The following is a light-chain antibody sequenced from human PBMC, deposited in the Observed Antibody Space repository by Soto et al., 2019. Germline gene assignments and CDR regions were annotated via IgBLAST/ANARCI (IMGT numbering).Light chain of an antibody. V-gene: IGLV2-23*01. CDR3: CSYAGSSIVV. CDR2: EGS. CDR1: SSDVGSYNL. J-gene: IGLJ2*01. Sequence: QSVLTQPASVSGSPGQSITISCTGTSSDVGSYNLVSWYQQHPGKAPKLMIYEGSKRPSGVSNRFSGSKSGNTASLTISGLQAEYEADYYCCSYAGSSIVVFGGGIELTVL.